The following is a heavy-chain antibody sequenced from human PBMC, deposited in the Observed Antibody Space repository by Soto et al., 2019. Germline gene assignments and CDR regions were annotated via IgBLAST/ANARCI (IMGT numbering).Heavy chain of an antibody. D-gene: IGHD4-17*01. Sequence: SLRLSCAASGFTFNTYWMTWVRQAPGKGLEWVANIRLDGSEKYYVDSVKGRFTISRDTTKNSLYLQMNSLRAEDTAVYYCAKAPEYGASFDIWGQGTMVTVSS. CDR3: AKAPEYGASFDI. CDR2: IRLDGSEK. CDR1: GFTFNTYW. V-gene: IGHV3-7*01. J-gene: IGHJ3*02.